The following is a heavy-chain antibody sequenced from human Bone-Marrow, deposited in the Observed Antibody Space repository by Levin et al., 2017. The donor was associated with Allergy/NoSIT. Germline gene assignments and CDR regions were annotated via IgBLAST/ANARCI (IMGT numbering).Heavy chain of an antibody. Sequence: GGSLRLSCAASGFTFDDYAMHWVRQAPGKGLEWVSGISWNSGSIGYADSVKGRFTISRDNAKNSLYLQMNSLRAEDTALYYCAKDLYYCGGDCYGVSWGQGTLVTVSS. D-gene: IGHD2-21*02. CDR1: GFTFDDYA. CDR2: ISWNSGSI. V-gene: IGHV3-9*01. CDR3: AKDLYYCGGDCYGVS. J-gene: IGHJ5*02.